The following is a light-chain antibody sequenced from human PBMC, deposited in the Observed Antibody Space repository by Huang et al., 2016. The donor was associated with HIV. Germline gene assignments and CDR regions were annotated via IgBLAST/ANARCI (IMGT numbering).Light chain of an antibody. Sequence: AIQMTQSPSSMSASVGDRVIITCRASQDIRGKLGWYRQKPGKAPEFLIYMTFSLQSGVSSRFTGSGSGTDFTLTISSLQPEDFATYYCLQDYNYPRTFGQGTTVEIK. V-gene: IGKV1-6*01. CDR1: QDIRGK. CDR2: MTF. J-gene: IGKJ1*01. CDR3: LQDYNYPRT.